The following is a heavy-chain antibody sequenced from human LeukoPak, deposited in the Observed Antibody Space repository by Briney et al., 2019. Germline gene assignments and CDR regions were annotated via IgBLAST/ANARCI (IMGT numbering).Heavy chain of an antibody. CDR3: ARDGSFFDYVGGSYRYSPLAN. CDR2: ISSSSSYI. V-gene: IGHV3-21*01. Sequence: GGSLRLSCAASGFTFSSYSMNWVRQAPGKGLEWVSSISSSSSYIYYADSVKGRFTISRDNAKNSLYLQMNSLRAEDTAVYYWARDGSFFDYVGGSYRYSPLANGAQGTLVTVSS. D-gene: IGHD3-16*02. J-gene: IGHJ4*02. CDR1: GFTFSSYS.